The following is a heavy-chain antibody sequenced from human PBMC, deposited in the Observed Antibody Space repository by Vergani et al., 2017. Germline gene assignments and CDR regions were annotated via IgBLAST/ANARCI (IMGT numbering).Heavy chain of an antibody. D-gene: IGHD4/OR15-4a*01. V-gene: IGHV4-59*01. J-gene: IGHJ4*02. CDR3: ARLGAAVDY. Sequence: QLQESGPGLVKPSETLSLTCTVSGGSISSYYWSWIRQPPGKGLEWIGYIYYSGSTNYNPSLKSRVTISVDTSKNQFSLKLSSVTAADTAVYYCARLGAAVDYWGQGTLVTVSS. CDR1: GGSISSYY. CDR2: IYYSGST.